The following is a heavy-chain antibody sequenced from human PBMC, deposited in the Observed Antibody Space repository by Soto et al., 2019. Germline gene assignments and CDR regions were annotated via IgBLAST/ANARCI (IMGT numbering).Heavy chain of an antibody. CDR1: ESTFTGYY. Sequence: ASVKVSCKASESTFTGYYMHWVRQAPGQGLEWMGWINANNGHTKYSQKFQGRVTITRDTSARTAYMEMRSLRSEDTAAYYCARAGWFGEGYFDFWGQGTLVTVSS. V-gene: IGHV1-3*01. CDR2: INANNGHT. D-gene: IGHD3-10*01. J-gene: IGHJ4*02. CDR3: ARAGWFGEGYFDF.